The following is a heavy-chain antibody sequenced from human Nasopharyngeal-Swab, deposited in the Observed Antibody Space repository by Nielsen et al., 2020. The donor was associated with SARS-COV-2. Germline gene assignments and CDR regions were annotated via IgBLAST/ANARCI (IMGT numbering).Heavy chain of an antibody. CDR1: GDTFTSDG. CDR2: SSAYNGNT. CDR3: ARDIEEWLVVPSLSFDY. V-gene: IGHV1-18*01. D-gene: IGHD3-3*01. J-gene: IGHJ4*02. Sequence: AAVKVSCKAAGDTFTSDGISWVRQAPGQGREGMGWSSAYNGNTNYAQKLQGRVTMTTDTSTNKAYMELRSIRSDDTAVYYCARDIEEWLVVPSLSFDYWGQGTLVTVSS.